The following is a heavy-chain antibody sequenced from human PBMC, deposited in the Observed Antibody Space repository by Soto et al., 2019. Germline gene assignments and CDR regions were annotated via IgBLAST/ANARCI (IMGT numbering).Heavy chain of an antibody. Sequence: SETLSLTCAVYGGSFSGYYWSWIRQPPGKGLEWIGEINHSGSTNYNPSLKSRVTISVDTSKNQFSLKLSSVTAADTAVYYCARGGGFGGGSPEPVTHKNFDYWGQGTLVTVSS. CDR2: INHSGST. J-gene: IGHJ4*02. CDR3: ARGGGFGGGSPEPVTHKNFDY. CDR1: GGSFSGYY. D-gene: IGHD2-15*01. V-gene: IGHV4-34*01.